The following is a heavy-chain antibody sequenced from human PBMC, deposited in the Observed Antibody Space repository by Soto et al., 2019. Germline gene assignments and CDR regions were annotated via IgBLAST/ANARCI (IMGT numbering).Heavy chain of an antibody. CDR2: ISWNSGSI. J-gene: IGHJ3*02. V-gene: IGHV3-9*01. CDR3: AKDNGSHSSSWWGGGAFDI. Sequence: EVQLVESGGGLVQPGRSLRLSCAASGFTFDDYAMHWVRQAPGKGLEWVSGISWNSGSIGYADSVKGRFTISRDNAKNSRYLQMNSLRAEDTAFYYCAKDNGSHSSSWWGGGAFDICCHGTMVTVAS. CDR1: GFTFDDYA. D-gene: IGHD6-13*01.